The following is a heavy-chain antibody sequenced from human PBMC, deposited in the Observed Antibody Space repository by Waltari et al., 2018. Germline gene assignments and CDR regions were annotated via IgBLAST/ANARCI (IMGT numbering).Heavy chain of an antibody. CDR3: ARGRYCSSTSCYPDYYYYGMDV. Sequence: QVQLVQSGAEVKKPGSSVKVSCKASGGTLSSYAIRWVRQATGQGLEWMGGIIPIFGTANYAQKFQGRVTITTDESTSTAYMELSSLRSEDTAVYYCARGRYCSSTSCYPDYYYYGMDVWGQGTTVTVSS. CDR1: GGTLSSYA. CDR2: IIPIFGTA. D-gene: IGHD2-2*01. J-gene: IGHJ6*02. V-gene: IGHV1-69*05.